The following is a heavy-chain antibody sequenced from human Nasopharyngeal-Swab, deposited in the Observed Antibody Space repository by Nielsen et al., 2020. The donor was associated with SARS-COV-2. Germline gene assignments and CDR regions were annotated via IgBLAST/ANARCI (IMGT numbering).Heavy chain of an antibody. CDR1: GGSISSSSYY. J-gene: IGHJ1*01. Sequence: SETLSLTCTVSGGSISSSSYYWDWIRQPPGKGLEWIGSIYYSGSTYYNPSLKSRVTISVDTSKNQFSLKLSSVTAADTAVYYCARREGPAAIEYFQHWGQGTLVTVSS. CDR2: IYYSGST. CDR3: ARREGPAAIEYFQH. D-gene: IGHD2-2*01. V-gene: IGHV4-39*01.